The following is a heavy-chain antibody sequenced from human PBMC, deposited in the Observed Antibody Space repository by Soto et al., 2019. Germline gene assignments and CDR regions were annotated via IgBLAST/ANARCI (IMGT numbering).Heavy chain of an antibody. CDR1: GFTFTTYA. J-gene: IGHJ4*02. V-gene: IGHV3-23*01. CDR3: SKGGSRSAPH. D-gene: IGHD3-16*01. CDR2: ISGSGVTT. Sequence: GGSLRLSCAASGFTFTTYAMSWVRQAPGRGLEWVSSISGSGVTTYYADSVKGRFNISRDNSENTLYLQMNSLRAEDTAVYYCSKGGSRSAPHWGQGTLVTVSS.